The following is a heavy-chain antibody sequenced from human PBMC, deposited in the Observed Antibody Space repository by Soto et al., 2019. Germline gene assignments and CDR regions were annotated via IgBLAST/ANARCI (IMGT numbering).Heavy chain of an antibody. CDR3: ARWALPRNWNDVDRYYYYMDV. Sequence: PSETLSLTCAVYGGSFSGYYWSWIRQPPGKGLEWIGEINHSGSTNYNPSLKSRVTISVDTSKNQFSLKLSSVTAADTAVYYCARWALPRNWNDVDRYYYYMDVWGKGTTVTVSS. V-gene: IGHV4-34*01. CDR1: GGSFSGYY. CDR2: INHSGST. J-gene: IGHJ6*03. D-gene: IGHD1-20*01.